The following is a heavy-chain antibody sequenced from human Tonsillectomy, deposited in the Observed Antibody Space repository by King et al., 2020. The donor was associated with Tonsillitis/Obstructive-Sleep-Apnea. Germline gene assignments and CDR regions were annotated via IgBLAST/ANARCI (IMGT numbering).Heavy chain of an antibody. J-gene: IGHJ3*02. CDR1: GFTFNDYA. D-gene: IGHD6-13*01. CDR2: ISWNSGSI. V-gene: IGHV3-9*01. Sequence: VQLVESGGGLVQPGRSLRLSCAASGFTFNDYAMYWVRQAPGKGLEWVSGISWNSGSIRYADSVRGRFTISRDNAKNSLYLQMNSLRTEDTALYHCAKDLIIAASGTPGDAFDIWGQGTMVTVSS. CDR3: AKDLIIAASGTPGDAFDI.